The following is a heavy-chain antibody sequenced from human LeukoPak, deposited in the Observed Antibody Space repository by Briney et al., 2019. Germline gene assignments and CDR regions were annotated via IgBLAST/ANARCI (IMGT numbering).Heavy chain of an antibody. J-gene: IGHJ5*02. V-gene: IGHV4-59*12. CDR3: ARDRPVGATIDPGWFDP. D-gene: IGHD1-26*01. CDR1: GGSISSYY. CDR2: IYYSGST. Sequence: SETLSLTCTVSGGSISSYYWSWIRQPPGKGLEWIGYIYYSGSTNYNPSLKSRVTISVDTSKNQFSLQLNSVTPEDTAVYYCARDRPVGATIDPGWFDPWGQGTLVTVSS.